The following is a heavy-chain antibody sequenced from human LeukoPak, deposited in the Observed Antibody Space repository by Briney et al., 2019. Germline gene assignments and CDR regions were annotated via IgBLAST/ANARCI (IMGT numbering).Heavy chain of an antibody. CDR2: IIPIFGTA. Sequence: AVKVSCKASGGTFSSYAISWVRQAPGQGLEWMGGIIPIFGTANYAQKFQGRVTITTDEFTNTAYMELSSLRSEDTAVYYCARDGGPPVEGATTPLDYWGQGTLVTVSS. J-gene: IGHJ4*02. CDR1: GGTFSSYA. V-gene: IGHV1-69*05. CDR3: ARDGGPPVEGATTPLDY. D-gene: IGHD1-26*01.